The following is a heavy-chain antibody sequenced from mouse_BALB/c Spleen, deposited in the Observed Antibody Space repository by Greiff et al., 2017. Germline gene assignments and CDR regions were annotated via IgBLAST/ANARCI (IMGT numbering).Heavy chain of an antibody. Sequence: EVQLVESGGGLVQPGGSRKLSCAASGFTFSSFGMHWVRQAPEKGLEWVAYISSGRSTIYYADTVKGRFTISRDNPKNTLFLQMTSLRSEDTAMYYCARDYRYEYAMDYWGQGTSVTVSS. CDR2: ISSGRSTI. D-gene: IGHD2-14*01. V-gene: IGHV5-17*02. CDR1: GFTFSSFG. CDR3: ARDYRYEYAMDY. J-gene: IGHJ4*01.